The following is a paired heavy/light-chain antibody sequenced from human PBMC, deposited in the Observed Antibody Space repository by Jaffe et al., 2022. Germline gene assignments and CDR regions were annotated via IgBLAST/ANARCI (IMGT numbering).Heavy chain of an antibody. V-gene: IGHV5-51*01. CDR2: IYPGDSDT. CDR3: VRHDPEVAGNYGSGSYVGGFVY. D-gene: IGHD3-10*01. J-gene: IGHJ4*02. Sequence: EVQLVQSGAEVKKPGESLKISCKGSGYSFTSYWIGWVRQMPGKGLEWMGIIYPGDSDTRYSPSFQGQVTISADKSISTAYLQWSSLKASDTAMYYCVRHDPEVAGNYGSGSYVGGFVYWGQGTLVTVSS. CDR1: GYSFTSYW.
Light chain of an antibody. Sequence: SYELTQPPSVSVSPGQTARITCSGDALPKQYAYWYQQKPGQAPVLVIYKDSERPSGIPERFSGSSSGTTVTLTISGVQAEDEADYYCQSADSSGTYPWVFGGGTKLTVL. CDR1: ALPKQY. V-gene: IGLV3-25*03. J-gene: IGLJ3*02. CDR2: KDS. CDR3: QSADSSGTYPWV.